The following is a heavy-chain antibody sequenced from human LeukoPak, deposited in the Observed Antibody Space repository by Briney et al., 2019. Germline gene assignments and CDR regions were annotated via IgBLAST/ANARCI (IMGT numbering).Heavy chain of an antibody. J-gene: IGHJ4*02. CDR1: GYTFTGYY. CDR3: AREAGGTFDY. D-gene: IGHD2-15*01. Sequence: ASVTVSCKASGYTFTGYYMHWVRQAPGQGLEWMGWINPNSGGTNYAQKFQGRVTLTRDTSISTAYMELSSLRSEDTAVYYCAREAGGTFDYWGQGTLVTVSS. V-gene: IGHV1-2*02. CDR2: INPNSGGT.